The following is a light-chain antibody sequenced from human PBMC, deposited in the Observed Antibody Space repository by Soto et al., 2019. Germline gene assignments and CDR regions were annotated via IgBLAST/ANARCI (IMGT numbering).Light chain of an antibody. CDR3: QQYGSSPQGT. CDR2: GAS. J-gene: IGKJ1*01. V-gene: IGKV3-20*01. CDR1: QSVSSSY. Sequence: EIVLTQSPGTLYLSPGERATLSCRASQSVSSSYLAWYQQKPGQAPRLLIHGASSRASGSPDRFSGSGSGTDFTLTIIRLEPEDFGVYFCQQYGSSPQGTFGQGTKVEIK.